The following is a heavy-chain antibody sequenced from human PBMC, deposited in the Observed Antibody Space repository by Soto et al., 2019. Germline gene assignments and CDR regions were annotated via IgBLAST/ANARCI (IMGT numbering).Heavy chain of an antibody. CDR1: GYRYTNYW. J-gene: IGHJ4*02. CDR2: IFPGDSDT. V-gene: IGHV5-51*01. CDR3: ARRPRFSGLTGGEFDY. D-gene: IGHD2-8*02. Sequence: EVQLVQSGAEVKKPGESLKISCKGSGYRYTNYWIGWVRQMPGKGLEWMGIIFPGDSDTRYSPSFQGQVTISADKSINTAYLQWSSLKASDTAMYYCARRPRFSGLTGGEFDYWGQGTLVTVSS.